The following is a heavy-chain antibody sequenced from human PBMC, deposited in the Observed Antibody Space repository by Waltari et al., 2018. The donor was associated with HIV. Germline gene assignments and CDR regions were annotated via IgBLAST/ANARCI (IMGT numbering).Heavy chain of an antibody. Sequence: QAQLVQSGAEVKKPGASVKVSCKASGYTFTNYGIRWVRQAPGQGLEWMGWISAYNGNTNYALKFEGRVIMTRDTSTSTAYMELRSLRSDDTAVYYCTRGRSISIFGVAVGAGHAFDIWGQGTMVTVPS. V-gene: IGHV1-18*01. CDR3: TRGRSISIFGVAVGAGHAFDI. CDR2: ISAYNGNT. CDR1: GYTFTNYG. J-gene: IGHJ3*02. D-gene: IGHD3-3*01.